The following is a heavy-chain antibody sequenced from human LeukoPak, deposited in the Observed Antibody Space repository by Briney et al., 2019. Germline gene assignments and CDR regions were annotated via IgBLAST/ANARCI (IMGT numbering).Heavy chain of an antibody. D-gene: IGHD6-13*01. CDR1: GGSFCGYY. CDR2: INHSGST. CDR3: AVYSSSWYEPTDY. V-gene: IGHV4-34*01. J-gene: IGHJ4*02. Sequence: SETLSLTCAVYGGSFCGYYWSWIRQPPGKGLEWIGEINHSGSTNYNPSLKSRVTISVDTSKNQFSLKLSSVTAADTAVYYCAVYSSSWYEPTDYWGQGTLVTVSS.